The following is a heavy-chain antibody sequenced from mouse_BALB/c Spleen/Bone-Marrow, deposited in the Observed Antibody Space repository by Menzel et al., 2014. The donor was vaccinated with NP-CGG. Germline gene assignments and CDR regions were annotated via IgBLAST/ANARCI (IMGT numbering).Heavy chain of an antibody. J-gene: IGHJ2*01. Sequence: VQLQQSGAELVKPGASVKMSCEASGYTFTSYWMHWVKQRPGQGLEWIGTIDPSDSYTSYNQKFKGKATLTVDTSSSTAYMQLSSLTSEDSAVYYCTRDDYGYWGQGTTLTASS. CDR3: TRDDYGY. CDR2: IDPSDSYT. CDR1: GYTFTSYW. D-gene: IGHD2-4*01. V-gene: IGHV1S127*01.